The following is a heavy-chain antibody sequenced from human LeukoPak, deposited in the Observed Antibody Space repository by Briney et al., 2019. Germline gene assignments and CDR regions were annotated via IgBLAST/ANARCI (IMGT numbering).Heavy chain of an antibody. D-gene: IGHD1-14*01. V-gene: IGHV4-31*03. J-gene: IGHJ3*02. CDR2: LYNSGSI. CDR1: GGSISSGGYY. Sequence: PSQTLSLTCTVSGGSISSGGYYWGWIRQHPGQGLEWIAYLYNSGSIYYNPSLQSRLTISLDMSKNQISLKLSSVTAADTAVYYCARATVEPPSPFDIWGQGAMVTVSS. CDR3: ARATVEPPSPFDI.